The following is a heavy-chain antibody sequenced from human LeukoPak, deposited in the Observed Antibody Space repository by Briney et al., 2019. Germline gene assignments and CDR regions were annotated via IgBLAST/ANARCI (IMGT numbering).Heavy chain of an antibody. CDR3: ARVGAPLKFDY. CDR1: GFTFSSYA. CDR2: ISGSGGST. D-gene: IGHD1-26*01. V-gene: IGHV3-23*01. J-gene: IGHJ4*02. Sequence: GGSLRLSCAASGFTFSSYAMSWVRQAPGKGLEWVSAISGSGGSTYYADSVRGRFTISRDNSKNTLYLQMNSLRAEDTAVYYCARVGAPLKFDYWGQGTLVTVSS.